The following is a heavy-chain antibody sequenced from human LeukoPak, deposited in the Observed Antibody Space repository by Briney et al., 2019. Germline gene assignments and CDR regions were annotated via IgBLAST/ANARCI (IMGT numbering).Heavy chain of an antibody. D-gene: IGHD3-22*01. Sequence: PSETLSLTCTVSGDSISTYYWSWIRQPPGKGLEWIGYIYNSGSTNSNPSLKSRVTISVDTSKNQFSLMLSSVTAADTAVYYCAREWGYDSSGQIDYWGQGTLVTVSS. CDR1: GDSISTYY. J-gene: IGHJ4*02. CDR3: AREWGYDSSGQIDY. CDR2: IYNSGST. V-gene: IGHV4-59*01.